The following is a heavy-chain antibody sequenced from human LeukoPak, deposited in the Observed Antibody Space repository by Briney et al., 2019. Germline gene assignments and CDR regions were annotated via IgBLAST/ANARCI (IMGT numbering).Heavy chain of an antibody. CDR2: IGYDGSNK. Sequence: PGRSLRLSCAASGFGFSSYGIHWVRQAPDKGLEWVAVIGYDGSNKYYADSVKGRFTISRDNSKNTLYLQMNSLRTEDTAVYFCAKEIYYDSSAFFDYWGQGTLVTVSS. V-gene: IGHV3-30*18. D-gene: IGHD3-22*01. J-gene: IGHJ4*02. CDR3: AKEIYYDSSAFFDY. CDR1: GFGFSSYG.